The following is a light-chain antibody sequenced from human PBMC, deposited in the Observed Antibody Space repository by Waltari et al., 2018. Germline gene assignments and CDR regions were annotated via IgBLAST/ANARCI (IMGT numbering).Light chain of an antibody. CDR1: QSVGPSY. CDR3: QQYGSSTGLT. V-gene: IGKV3-20*01. CDR2: GAS. J-gene: IGKJ4*01. Sequence: EIVLTQSPGTLSLSPGERATLSXRSRQSVGPSYLAWYQQKPGQAPRRLIYGASSRATGIPDRFSGSGSGTDFTLTISRLEPEDFAVYYCQQYGSSTGLTFGGGTKVEIK.